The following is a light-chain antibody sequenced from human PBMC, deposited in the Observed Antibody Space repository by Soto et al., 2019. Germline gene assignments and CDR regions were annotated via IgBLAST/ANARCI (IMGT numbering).Light chain of an antibody. J-gene: IGLJ1*01. Sequence: QSALTQPASVSGTPGQSITISCTGTSSDIGGYDYVSWYQQRPGKAPKLMIYEVRYRPSGVSNRFSGSKSGNTASLTISGLQAEDEAVYYCCSYTRTSNHYFFGSGTKVTVL. CDR1: SSDIGGYDY. CDR2: EVR. CDR3: CSYTRTSNHYF. V-gene: IGLV2-14*01.